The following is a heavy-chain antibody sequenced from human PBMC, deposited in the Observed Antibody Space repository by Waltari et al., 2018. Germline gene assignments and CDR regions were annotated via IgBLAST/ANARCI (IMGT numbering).Heavy chain of an antibody. CDR1: GGSISSHY. Sequence: QVQLQESGPGLVKPSETLSLTCTVSGGSISSHYWSWIRQPAGKGLEWIGYIYYSGSTNYNPSLKSRVTISVDTSKNQFSLKLSSVTAADTAVYYCARGGFGSNWFDPWGQGTLVTVSS. J-gene: IGHJ5*02. CDR2: IYYSGST. CDR3: ARGGFGSNWFDP. D-gene: IGHD3-10*01. V-gene: IGHV4-59*11.